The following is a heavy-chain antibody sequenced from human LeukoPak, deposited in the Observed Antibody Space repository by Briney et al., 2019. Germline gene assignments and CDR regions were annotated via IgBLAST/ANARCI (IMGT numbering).Heavy chain of an antibody. J-gene: IGHJ3*02. V-gene: IGHV4-38-2*01. CDR1: GGSFSGYY. CDR2: IYHSGST. D-gene: IGHD3-10*01. Sequence: SETLSLTCAVYGGSFSGYYWGWIRQPPGKGLEWIGSIYHSGSTYYNPSLKSRVTISVDTSKNQFSLKLSSVTAADTAVYYCARVGLLWFGELFSDAFDIWGQGTMVTVSS. CDR3: ARVGLLWFGELFSDAFDI.